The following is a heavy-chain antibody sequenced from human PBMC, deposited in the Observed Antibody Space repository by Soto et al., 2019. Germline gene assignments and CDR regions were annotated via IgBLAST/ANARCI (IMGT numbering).Heavy chain of an antibody. CDR1: GESISSGGYY. Sequence: QGQLQESGPGLVKPSQTLSLTCSVSGESISSGGYYWSWIRHHPGKGLEWIGYIYDSESAYYNPSLKSRVTISMDTSKNHFAMRLSSVTAADTAVYYCARASSSSSAADYWGQGTLATVSS. V-gene: IGHV4-31*03. J-gene: IGHJ4*02. CDR3: ARASSSSSAADY. D-gene: IGHD6-6*01. CDR2: IYDSESA.